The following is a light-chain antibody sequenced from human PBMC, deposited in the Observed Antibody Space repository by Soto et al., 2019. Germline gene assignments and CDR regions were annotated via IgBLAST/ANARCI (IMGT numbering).Light chain of an antibody. CDR2: GAS. Sequence: IVLTQSPATLSVYPGERAILSCRASQSISTKLAWYQQKPGRAPRLLIYGASTRATGIPARFSGSGSGTEFTLTINSLQSEDFAVYYCQEYNKWFSISFGQGTRLEIK. CDR3: QEYNKWFSIS. J-gene: IGKJ5*01. CDR1: QSISTK. V-gene: IGKV3-15*01.